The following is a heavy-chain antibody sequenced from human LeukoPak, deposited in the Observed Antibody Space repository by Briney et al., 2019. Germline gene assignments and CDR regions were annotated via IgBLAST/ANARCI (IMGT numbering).Heavy chain of an antibody. CDR2: IIPIFGTA. Sequence: ASVKVSCKASGGTFSSYAISWVRQAPGQGLEWMGRIIPIFGTANYAQKFQGRVTITADKSTSTAYMELSSLRSEDTAVYYCATWDYYDSSGYHYYRYFDYWGQGTLVTVSS. V-gene: IGHV1-69*06. CDR1: GGTFSSYA. CDR3: ATWDYYDSSGYHYYRYFDY. D-gene: IGHD3-22*01. J-gene: IGHJ4*02.